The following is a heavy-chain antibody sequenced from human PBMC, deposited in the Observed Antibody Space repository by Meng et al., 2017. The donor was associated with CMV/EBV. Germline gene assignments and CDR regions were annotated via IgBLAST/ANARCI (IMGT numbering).Heavy chain of an antibody. D-gene: IGHD4-11*01. CDR3: ARRNNYNYYYYGMDV. Sequence: ASVKVSCKASGYTFTSYGISWVRQAPGQGLEWMGWISAYNGNTNYAQKLQGRVTMTTDTSTSTAYMELMSLRSDDTAVYYCARRNNYNYYYYGMDVWGQGTTVTVSS. V-gene: IGHV1-18*01. CDR1: GYTFTSYG. CDR2: ISAYNGNT. J-gene: IGHJ6*02.